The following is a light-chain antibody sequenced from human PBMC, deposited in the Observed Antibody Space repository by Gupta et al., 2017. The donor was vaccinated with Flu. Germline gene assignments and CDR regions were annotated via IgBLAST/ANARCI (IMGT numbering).Light chain of an antibody. V-gene: IGKV1-33*01. Sequence: PSSLSPSVGDRVTITCQASQDITNFLNWYQQRPGKAPKILIYDASNLETGVPSRFSGSGSGTDFTFTINNLQPEDIATYYCQQYDNLPLTFGGGTKVEIK. CDR1: QDITNF. CDR3: QQYDNLPLT. J-gene: IGKJ4*01. CDR2: DAS.